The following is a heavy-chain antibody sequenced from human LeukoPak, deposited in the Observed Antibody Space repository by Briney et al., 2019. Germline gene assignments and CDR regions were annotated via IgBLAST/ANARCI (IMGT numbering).Heavy chain of an antibody. J-gene: IGHJ5*02. D-gene: IGHD1-7*01. Sequence: SETLSLTCTVSGGSISSYYWSWIRQPPGKGLEWIGCIYTSGSTNYNPSLKSRVTISVDTSKNQFSLKLSSVTAADTAVYYCASFKTDNWNYGGWFDPWGQGTLVTVSS. V-gene: IGHV4-4*09. CDR1: GGSISSYY. CDR3: ASFKTDNWNYGGWFDP. CDR2: IYTSGST.